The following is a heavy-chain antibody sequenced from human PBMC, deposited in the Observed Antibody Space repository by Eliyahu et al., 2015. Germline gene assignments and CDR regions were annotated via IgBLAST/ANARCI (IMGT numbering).Heavy chain of an antibody. D-gene: IGHD3-3*01. V-gene: IGHV1-69*04. CDR1: GNTFXSYA. J-gene: IGHJ4*02. CDR3: ARVREWLPVYYFDS. CDR2: IIPILGMA. Sequence: QVHLIQSGAEVKEPGSSVKVSCKVXGNTFXSYAIXWVRQAPGQGLEWMGRIIPILGMANYAQKFQGRVTITADTSTTTAYMELSSLRSEDSAVYYCARVREWLPVYYFDSWGQGTLVTVSS.